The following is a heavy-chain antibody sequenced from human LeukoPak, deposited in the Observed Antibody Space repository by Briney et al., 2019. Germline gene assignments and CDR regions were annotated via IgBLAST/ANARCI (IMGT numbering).Heavy chain of an antibody. J-gene: IGHJ4*02. CDR3: AKRVGHSYGEFDY. Sequence: PGGSLRLSCAASGFTFSSYSMNWVRQAPGKGLEWVSSISSSSSYIYYADSVKGRLTISRDNAKNSLYLQMNNLRAEDSAVYYCAKRVGHSYGEFDYWGQGTLVTVSS. CDR2: ISSSSSYI. V-gene: IGHV3-21*04. CDR1: GFTFSSYS. D-gene: IGHD5-18*01.